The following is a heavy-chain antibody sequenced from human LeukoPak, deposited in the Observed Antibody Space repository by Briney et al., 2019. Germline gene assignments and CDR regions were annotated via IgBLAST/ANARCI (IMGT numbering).Heavy chain of an antibody. Sequence: PGGSLRLSCAASGFTFSSYGMHWVRQAPGKGLEWVAIISHDGGSKYYADSVRGRFTISRDSSMTTLYLQMSSLRAEDTAVYFCAKDKKYCSGGSCYDAFDIWGQGTLVTVSS. CDR2: ISHDGGSK. CDR3: AKDKKYCSGGSCYDAFDI. D-gene: IGHD2-15*01. J-gene: IGHJ3*02. V-gene: IGHV3-30*18. CDR1: GFTFSSYG.